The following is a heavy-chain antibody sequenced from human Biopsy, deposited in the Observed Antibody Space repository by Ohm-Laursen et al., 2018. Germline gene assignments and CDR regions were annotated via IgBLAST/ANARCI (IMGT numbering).Heavy chain of an antibody. V-gene: IGHV3-48*03. D-gene: IGHD1-26*01. CDR1: GFTFSRYE. CDR2: IKSSGNPK. CDR3: ARWSFPGSAPFDY. Sequence: SLRLSCSASGFTFSRYEMNWVRQAPATGLGWVSFIKSSGNPKYYADSVMGRFTISRDNAKNSLYLQMNSPRAEDTAVYYFARWSFPGSAPFDYWGQGTLVTVSS. J-gene: IGHJ4*02.